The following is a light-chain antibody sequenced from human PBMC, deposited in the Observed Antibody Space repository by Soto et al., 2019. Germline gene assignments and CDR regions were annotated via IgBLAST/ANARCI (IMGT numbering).Light chain of an antibody. CDR3: SSYTSRGTLV. J-gene: IGLJ3*02. V-gene: IGLV2-14*01. CDR2: EVT. CDR1: TSDIGAYNY. Sequence: QSALTQPASVSGSPGQSITISCTGTTSDIGAYNYVSWYQHNPGNAPKLMIYEVTVRPSGVSSRFSGSKSASTASLTITGLQSDDEADYYCSSYTSRGTLVFGGGTNATVL.